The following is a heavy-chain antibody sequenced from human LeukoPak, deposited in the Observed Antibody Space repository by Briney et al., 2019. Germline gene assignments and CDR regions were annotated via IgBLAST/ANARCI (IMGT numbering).Heavy chain of an antibody. V-gene: IGHV4-39*07. D-gene: IGHD2/OR15-2a*01. CDR3: ARFYFPTHFDD. CDR2: IYYSGST. CDR1: GGSISSSSYY. Sequence: PSETLSLTCTVSGGSISSSSYYWGWIRHPPGKGLEWIGSIYYSGSTYYNPSLKSRVTISVDTSKKQFSLVTAADTAVYYCARFYFPTHFDDWGQGTLITVSS. J-gene: IGHJ4*02.